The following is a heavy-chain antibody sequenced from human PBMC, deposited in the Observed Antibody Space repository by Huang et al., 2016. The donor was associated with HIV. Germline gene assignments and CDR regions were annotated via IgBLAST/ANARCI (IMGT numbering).Heavy chain of an antibody. CDR1: GYSFAKYW. Sequence: GQLVQSGAEVKKPGESLKISCEGSGYSFAKYWIGWVRQMPGKGLEWMGIIYPDDSDTRYSPSFQGQVSISADKSISTAYLQWSSLKASDTAMYYCARLDTARNYYYYGLDVWGQGTSVSVSS. CDR3: ARLDTARNYYYYGLDV. J-gene: IGHJ6*02. D-gene: IGHD5-18*01. CDR2: IYPDDSDT. V-gene: IGHV5-51*01.